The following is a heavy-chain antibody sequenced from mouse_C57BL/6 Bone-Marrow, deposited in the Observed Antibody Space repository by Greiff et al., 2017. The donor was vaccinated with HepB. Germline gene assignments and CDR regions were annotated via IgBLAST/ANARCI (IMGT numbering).Heavy chain of an antibody. CDR1: GYTFTSYW. CDR3: AINYYGSSSAWFAY. D-gene: IGHD1-1*01. CDR2: IHPSDSDT. Sequence: QVQLQQPGAELVKPGASVKVSCKASGYTFTSYWMHWVKQRPGQGLEWIGRIHPSDSDTNYNQKFKGKATLTVDKSSSTAYMQLSSLTSVESAVYYCAINYYGSSSAWFAYWGQGTVVTVAA. V-gene: IGHV1-74*01. J-gene: IGHJ3*01.